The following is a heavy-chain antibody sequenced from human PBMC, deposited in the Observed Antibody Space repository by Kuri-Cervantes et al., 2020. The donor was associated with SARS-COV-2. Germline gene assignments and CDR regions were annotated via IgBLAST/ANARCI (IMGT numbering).Heavy chain of an antibody. V-gene: IGHV3-30-3*01. CDR2: ISYDGSNK. D-gene: IGHD2-2*01. CDR1: GFTFSSYA. Sequence: SWACSGFTFSSYAMHWVRQAPGKGLEWVTVISYDGSNKYYADSVKGRFTISRDNSKNTLYLQMNSLRAEDTAVYYCAREGDIVVLHDAFDIWGPGTMVTVSS. J-gene: IGHJ3*02. CDR3: AREGDIVVLHDAFDI.